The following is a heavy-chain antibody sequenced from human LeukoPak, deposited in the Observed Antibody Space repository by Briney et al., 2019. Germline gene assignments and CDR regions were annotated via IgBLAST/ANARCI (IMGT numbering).Heavy chain of an antibody. CDR2: IYYSGST. D-gene: IGHD6-13*01. Sequence: SETLSLTCTVSGGSISSGGFYWSWIRQHPGKGLEWIGYIYYSGSTYYNPSLKSRVALSVDTSNNQFSLRLSSVTAADTAVYYCASTGYTSSWYWFDPWGQGTLVTVSS. J-gene: IGHJ5*02. V-gene: IGHV4-31*03. CDR1: GGSISSGGFY. CDR3: ASTGYTSSWYWFDP.